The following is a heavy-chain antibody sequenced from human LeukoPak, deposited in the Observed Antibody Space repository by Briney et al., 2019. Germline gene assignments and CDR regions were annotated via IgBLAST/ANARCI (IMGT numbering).Heavy chain of an antibody. J-gene: IGHJ4*02. CDR3: AKVGL. V-gene: IGHV3-9*01. CDR1: GFIFGDYA. CDR2: ISWKSDRI. Sequence: PGRSLRLSCVASGFIFGDYAMHWVRQTPEKGLEWVSDISWKSDRIVYADSVKGRFTISRDNAKKTLYLQMNNLRPDDTALYYCAKVGLWGQGTLVTVSS.